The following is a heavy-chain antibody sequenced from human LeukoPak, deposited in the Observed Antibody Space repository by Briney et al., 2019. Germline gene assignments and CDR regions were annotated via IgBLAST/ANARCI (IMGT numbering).Heavy chain of an antibody. V-gene: IGHV1-24*01. CDR1: GYTLTELS. CDR2: FDPEDGET. Sequence: GASVKVSCKVSGYTLTELSMHWVRQAPRKGLEWMGGFDPEDGETIYAQKFQGRVTMTEDTSTDTAYMELSSLRSEDTAVYYCATFYDSSGYYYNWFDPWGQGTLVTVSS. D-gene: IGHD3-22*01. J-gene: IGHJ5*02. CDR3: ATFYDSSGYYYNWFDP.